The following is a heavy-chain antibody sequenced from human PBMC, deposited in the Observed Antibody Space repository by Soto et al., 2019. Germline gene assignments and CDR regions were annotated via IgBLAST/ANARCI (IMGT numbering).Heavy chain of an antibody. V-gene: IGHV1-46*01. CDR1: GYTFTSYY. Sequence: GASVKVSCKASGYTFTSYYMHWVRQAPGQGLEWMGIINPSGGSTSYAQKFQGRVTMTRDTSTSTVYMELSSLRSEDTAVYYCARGFADSSSWYAADNWFDPWGQGTLVTVSS. CDR3: ARGFADSSSWYAADNWFDP. J-gene: IGHJ5*02. D-gene: IGHD6-13*01. CDR2: INPSGGST.